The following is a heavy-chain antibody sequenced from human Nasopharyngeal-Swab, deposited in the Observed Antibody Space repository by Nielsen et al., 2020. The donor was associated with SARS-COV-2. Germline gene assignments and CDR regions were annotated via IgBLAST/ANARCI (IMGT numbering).Heavy chain of an antibody. Sequence: SETLSLTCTVSGGSISSSSYYWGWIRQPPGKGLEWIGSIYYSGSTYYNPSLKSRVTISVDTSKNHFSLKLSSVTAADTAVYYCARVPRVSLGGVIVNFFDYWGQGTLVTVSS. J-gene: IGHJ4*02. CDR1: GGSISSSSYY. CDR2: IYYSGST. D-gene: IGHD3-16*02. CDR3: ARVPRVSLGGVIVNFFDY. V-gene: IGHV4-39*02.